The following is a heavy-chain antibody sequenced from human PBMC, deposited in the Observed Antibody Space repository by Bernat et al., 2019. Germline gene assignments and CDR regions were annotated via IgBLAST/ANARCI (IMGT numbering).Heavy chain of an antibody. CDR1: GFTFSSYG. V-gene: IGHV3-30*18. J-gene: IGHJ3*02. CDR3: AKSADIVASYNAFDI. CDR2: ISYDGSNK. Sequence: QVQLVESGGGVVQPGRSLRLSCAASGFTFSSYGMHWVRQAPGKGLEWEAVISYDGSNKYYADSVKGRFTISRDNSKNTLYLQMNSLRAEDTAVYYCAKSADIVASYNAFDIWGQGTMVTVSS. D-gene: IGHD5-12*01.